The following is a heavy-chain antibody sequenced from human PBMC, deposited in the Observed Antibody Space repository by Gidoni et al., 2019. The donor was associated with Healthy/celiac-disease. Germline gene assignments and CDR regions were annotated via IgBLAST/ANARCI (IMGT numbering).Heavy chain of an antibody. CDR2: ISYDGSNK. D-gene: IGHD2-2*01. CDR3: AKGSGYCSSTSCRAYYYYGMDV. V-gene: IGHV3-30*18. CDR1: GFTFSSYG. J-gene: IGHJ6*02. Sequence: QVQLVESGGGVVQPGRSLRLSCAASGFTFSSYGMHWVRPAPGKGLEWVAVISYDGSNKYYADAVKGRFTISRDNSKNTLYLQMNSLRAEDTAVYYCAKGSGYCSSTSCRAYYYYGMDVWGQGTTVTVSS.